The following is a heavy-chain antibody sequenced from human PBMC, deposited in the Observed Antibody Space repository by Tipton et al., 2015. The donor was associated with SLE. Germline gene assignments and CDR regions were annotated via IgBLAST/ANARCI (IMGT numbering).Heavy chain of an antibody. V-gene: IGHV4-59*12. CDR1: GGSISSYY. J-gene: IGHJ6*03. CDR3: AREGYSSSSVYYYMDV. Sequence: TLSLTCTVSGGSISSYYWSWIRQPPGKGLEWIGYIYYSGSINYNPSLKSRVTISVDTSKNQFSLKLSSVTAADTAVYYCAREGYSSSSVYYYMDVWGKGTTVTVSS. CDR2: IYYSGSI. D-gene: IGHD6-6*01.